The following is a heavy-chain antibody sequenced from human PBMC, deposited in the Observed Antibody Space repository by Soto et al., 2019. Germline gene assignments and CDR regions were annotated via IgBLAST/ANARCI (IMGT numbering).Heavy chain of an antibody. J-gene: IGHJ6*02. D-gene: IGHD3-22*01. V-gene: IGHV1-46*01. CDR2: INPSGGST. Sequence: GASVKVSCKASGYTFTSYYMHWVRQAPGQGLEWMGIINPSGGSTSYAQKFQGRVTMTRDTSTSTVYMELSSLRSEDTALYYCARYYYDSSGYSPLYYYYGMDVWGQGTTVTVSS. CDR3: ARYYYDSSGYSPLYYYYGMDV. CDR1: GYTFTSYY.